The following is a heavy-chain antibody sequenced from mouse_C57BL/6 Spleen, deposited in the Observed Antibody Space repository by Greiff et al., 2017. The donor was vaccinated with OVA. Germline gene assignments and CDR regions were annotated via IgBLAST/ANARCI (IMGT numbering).Heavy chain of an antibody. CDR3: VRHGRRGYAMDY. CDR1: GFSFNTYA. V-gene: IGHV10-1*01. J-gene: IGHJ4*01. Sequence: EVQGVESGGGLVQPKGSLKLSCAASGFSFNTYAMNWVRQAPGKGLEWVARIRSKSNNYATYYADSVKDRFTISRDDSESMLYLQMNNLKTEDTAMYYCVRHGRRGYAMDYWGQGTSVTVSS. CDR2: IRSKSNNYAT.